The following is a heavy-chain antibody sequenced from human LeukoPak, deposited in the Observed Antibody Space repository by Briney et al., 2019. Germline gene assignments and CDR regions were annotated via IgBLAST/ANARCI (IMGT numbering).Heavy chain of an antibody. Sequence: GASVKASCKASGYIFTSYYMHWVRQAPGQGLEWMGIINPSGGSTNYAQKFQGRVTMTRDTSTSTVYMELSSLRSEDTAVYYCATGSGEMGYYFDYWGQGTLVTVSS. D-gene: IGHD3-10*01. V-gene: IGHV1-46*01. CDR2: INPSGGST. CDR1: GYIFTSYY. CDR3: ATGSGEMGYYFDY. J-gene: IGHJ4*02.